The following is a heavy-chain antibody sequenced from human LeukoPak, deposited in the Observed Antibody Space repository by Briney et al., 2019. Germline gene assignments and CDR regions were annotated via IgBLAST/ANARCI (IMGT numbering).Heavy chain of an antibody. CDR1: GFTFSSYS. Sequence: GGSLRLSCAASGFTFSSYSMNWVRQAPGKGLEWVSSISSSSSYIYYADSVKGRFTISRDNAKNSLYLQMNSLRAEDTAVYYCARATARKRPYYYGSGSPHMDVWGKGTTVTVSS. CDR2: ISSSSSYI. D-gene: IGHD3-10*01. J-gene: IGHJ6*03. CDR3: ARATARKRPYYYGSGSPHMDV. V-gene: IGHV3-21*01.